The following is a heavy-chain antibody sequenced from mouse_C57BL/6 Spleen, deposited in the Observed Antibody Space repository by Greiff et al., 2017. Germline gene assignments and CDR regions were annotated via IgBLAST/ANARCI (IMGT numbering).Heavy chain of an antibody. Sequence: EVQLVESGGGLVQPKGSLKLSCAASGFTFTTYAMHWVRQAPGKGLDWVARIRSKSSNYATYYADSVKDRFTISRDDSQSMLYLQMNNLKTEDTAMYYCVRGGMVTRAMDYWGQGTSVTVSS. CDR3: VRGGMVTRAMDY. CDR1: GFTFTTYA. J-gene: IGHJ4*01. V-gene: IGHV10-3*01. CDR2: IRSKSSNYAT. D-gene: IGHD2-2*01.